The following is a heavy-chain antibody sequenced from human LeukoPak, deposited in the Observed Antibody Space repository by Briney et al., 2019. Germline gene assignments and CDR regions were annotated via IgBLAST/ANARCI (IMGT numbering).Heavy chain of an antibody. CDR2: INAGNGNT. CDR1: GYAFTSYA. CDR3: ARWNYDSSGYHY. V-gene: IGHV1-3*01. J-gene: IGHJ4*02. D-gene: IGHD3-22*01. Sequence: ASVKVSCMASGYAFTSYAMHWVRQAPGQRLEWMGWINAGNGNTKYSQKFQGRVTITRDTSASTAYMELSSLRSEDTAVYYCARWNYDSSGYHYWGQGTLVTVSS.